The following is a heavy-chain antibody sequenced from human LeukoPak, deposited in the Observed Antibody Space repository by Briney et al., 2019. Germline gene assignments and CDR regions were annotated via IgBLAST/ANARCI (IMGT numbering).Heavy chain of an antibody. D-gene: IGHD2-15*01. CDR1: GFTVSSNY. V-gene: IGHV3-53*05. CDR2: IYTGGTI. J-gene: IGHJ4*02. Sequence: GGSLRLSCAASGFTVSSNYMSWVRQAPGKGLEWVSIIYTGGTIYYADSVKGRFTISRDNAKNSLYLQMNSLRAEDTAVYYCAKGAPRVVVAATDKLFDYWGQGTLVTVSS. CDR3: AKGAPRVVVAATDKLFDY.